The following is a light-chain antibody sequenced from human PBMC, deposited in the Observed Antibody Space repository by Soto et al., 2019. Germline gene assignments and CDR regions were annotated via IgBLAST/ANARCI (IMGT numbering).Light chain of an antibody. CDR1: QDVSSK. Sequence: EMVVTQSPATLSVSPGERVTLSCRTSQDVSSKLAWYQQKPGQPPSLLIYDASTRATGTPARFSGSGSGTEFTLAVSSLQSEDYALHFCQQYIRWPLTFGGGTKVEIK. V-gene: IGKV3D-15*01. CDR2: DAS. J-gene: IGKJ4*01. CDR3: QQYIRWPLT.